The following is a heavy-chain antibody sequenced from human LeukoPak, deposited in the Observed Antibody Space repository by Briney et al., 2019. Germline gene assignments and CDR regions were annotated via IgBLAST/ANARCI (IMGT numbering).Heavy chain of an antibody. J-gene: IGHJ3*02. CDR2: ISSSSSYI. V-gene: IGHV3-21*01. CDR3: ATVSRFLIDAFDI. Sequence: PGGSLRLSCAASGFTFSSYSMNWVRQAPGKGLEWVSSISSSSSYIYYADSVKGRFTISRDNSKNTLYLQMNSLRAEDTAVYYCATVSRFLIDAFDIWGQGTMVTVSS. CDR1: GFTFSSYS. D-gene: IGHD3-3*01.